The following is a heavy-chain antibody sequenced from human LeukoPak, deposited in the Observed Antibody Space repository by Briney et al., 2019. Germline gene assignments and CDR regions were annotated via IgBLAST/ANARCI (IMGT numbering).Heavy chain of an antibody. D-gene: IGHD2-2*01. CDR2: IYYSGST. CDR1: GGSISSGDYY. Sequence: SETLSLTCTVSGGSISSGDYYWSWIRQPPGKGLEWIGYIYYSGSTYYNPSLKSRVTISVDTSKNQFSLRLSSVTAADTAVYYCAGRISTRRGETCSSTSCYFDYWGQGTLVTVSS. V-gene: IGHV4-30-4*08. J-gene: IGHJ4*02. CDR3: AGRISTRRGETCSSTSCYFDY.